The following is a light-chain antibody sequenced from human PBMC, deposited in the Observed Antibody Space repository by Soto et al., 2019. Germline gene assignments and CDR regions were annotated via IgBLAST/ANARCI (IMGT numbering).Light chain of an antibody. V-gene: IGLV2-14*01. J-gene: IGLJ1*01. CDR3: SCHTSYNTRV. CDR2: EVS. CDR1: SSDVGGYNF. Sequence: QSALTQPASVSGSPGQSIAISCTGTSSDVGGYNFVSWYQQHPGKTPKLMIHEVSNRPSGVSDRFSGSKSGNTASLTISGLQADDEVDYHCSCHTSYNTRVFGTGTKLTVL.